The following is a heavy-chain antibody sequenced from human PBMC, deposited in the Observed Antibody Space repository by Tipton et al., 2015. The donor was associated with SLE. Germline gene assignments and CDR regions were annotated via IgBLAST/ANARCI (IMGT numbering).Heavy chain of an antibody. CDR3: ARVSSSWYYYYYYMDV. D-gene: IGHD6-13*01. CDR2: INHSGST. J-gene: IGHJ6*03. Sequence: LSLTCAVYGWSFSGYFWSWIRQPPGKGLEWIGEINHSGSTNYKPSLKSRVTISVDTSKNQFSLKLSSVTAADTAVYYCARVSSSWYYYYYYMDVWGKGTTVTVSS. V-gene: IGHV4-34*01. CDR1: GWSFSGYF.